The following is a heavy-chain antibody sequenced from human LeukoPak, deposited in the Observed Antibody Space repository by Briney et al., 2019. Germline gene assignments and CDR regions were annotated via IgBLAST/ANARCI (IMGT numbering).Heavy chain of an antibody. D-gene: IGHD4-23*01. CDR3: ARGLYGGSSAFDY. J-gene: IGHJ4*02. Sequence: GGSLRLSCVASGFTFSSYWMTWVRQAPGKGLEWVANIKTDGSQIYYVGSVKGRLTISRDNAKNSLYLQMNSLRAEDTAVYYCARGLYGGSSAFDYWGQGTLVTVSS. V-gene: IGHV3-7*04. CDR2: IKTDGSQI. CDR1: GFTFSSYW.